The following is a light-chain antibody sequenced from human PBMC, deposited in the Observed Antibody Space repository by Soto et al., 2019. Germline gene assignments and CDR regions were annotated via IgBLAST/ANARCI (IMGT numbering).Light chain of an antibody. J-gene: IGKJ3*01. Sequence: DIQMTQSPSSLSASVGDRVTITCRASQSISSYLNWYQQKPGKAPNFLIYAASNLQSGVPSRFSGSGSGTEFNLTISSLQPEDFATYYCQQSYSTLAFGPGTKVDIK. CDR2: AAS. V-gene: IGKV1-39*01. CDR1: QSISSY. CDR3: QQSYSTLA.